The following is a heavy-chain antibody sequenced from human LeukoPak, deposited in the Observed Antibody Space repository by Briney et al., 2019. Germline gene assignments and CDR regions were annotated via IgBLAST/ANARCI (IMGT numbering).Heavy chain of an antibody. D-gene: IGHD4-17*01. CDR2: IYHSGST. CDR3: ARVRQPAYYYGMDV. J-gene: IGHJ6*02. CDR1: GGSISSSNW. Sequence: SGTLSLTCAVSGGSISSSNWWSWVRQPPGKGLAWIGEIYHSGSTNYNPSLKSRVTISVDKSKNQFSLKLSSVTAADTVVYYCARVRQPAYYYGMDVWGQGTTVTVSS. V-gene: IGHV4-4*02.